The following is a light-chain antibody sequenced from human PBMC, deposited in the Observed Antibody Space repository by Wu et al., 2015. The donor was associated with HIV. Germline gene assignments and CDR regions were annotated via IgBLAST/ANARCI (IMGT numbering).Light chain of an antibody. Sequence: IRITQSPSSLSACTGDRVTIICRASQVISNYLAWYQQKPGKAPKLLVYDASALQSGVPSRFSGSGSGTDFNLTISCLQSEDFATYYCQQYFSYPPAFGGGTKVEI. CDR3: QQYFSYPPA. CDR2: DAS. V-gene: IGKV1-8*01. CDR1: QVISNY. J-gene: IGKJ4*01.